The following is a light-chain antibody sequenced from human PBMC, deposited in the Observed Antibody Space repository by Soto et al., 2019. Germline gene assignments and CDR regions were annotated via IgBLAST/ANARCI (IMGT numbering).Light chain of an antibody. CDR1: SNDIGAYDS. J-gene: IGLJ2*01. V-gene: IGLV2-14*03. Sequence: QSVLTQPASVSGSPGQSVTISCTGTSNDIGAYDSVSWYQQVPGKAPKLLIFDVNYRPSEISRRFSGSKSGNSASLTISALQPADEADYYCSAYTNANTLTFGGGTKVTVL. CDR3: SAYTNANTLT. CDR2: DVN.